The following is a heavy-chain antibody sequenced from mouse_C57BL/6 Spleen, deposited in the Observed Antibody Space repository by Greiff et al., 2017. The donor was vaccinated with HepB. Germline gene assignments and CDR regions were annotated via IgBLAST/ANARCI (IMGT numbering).Heavy chain of an antibody. CDR3: ASLGAWCAY. V-gene: IGHV5-12*01. Sequence: EVQLVESGGGLVQPGGSLKLSCAASGFTFSDYYMYWVRQTPEKRLEWVAYISNGGGSTDYPDTVKGRFTISRDNAKNTLYLQMSRLKSEDTAMYYCASLGAWCAYWGQGTLVTVSA. J-gene: IGHJ3*01. CDR2: ISNGGGST. CDR1: GFTFSDYY. D-gene: IGHD3-1*01.